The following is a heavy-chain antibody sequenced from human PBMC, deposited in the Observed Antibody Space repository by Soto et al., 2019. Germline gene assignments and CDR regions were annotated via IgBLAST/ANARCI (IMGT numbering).Heavy chain of an antibody. Sequence: SETLSLTCTVSGDSISRDYWSWIRQPAGKGLEWLGRVYVRGETTXNPPLTNGLSSRFDQYTTWSALRMRSVTAADTAIYSCATGRRPVGLEFWGLGTLVPVSS. D-gene: IGHD1-26*01. J-gene: IGHJ4*02. CDR2: VYVRGET. CDR3: ATGRRPVGLEF. CDR1: GDSISRDY. V-gene: IGHV4-4*07.